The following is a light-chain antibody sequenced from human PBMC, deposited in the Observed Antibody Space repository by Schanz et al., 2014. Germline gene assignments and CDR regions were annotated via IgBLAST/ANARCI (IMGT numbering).Light chain of an antibody. Sequence: EIVLTQSPGTLSLSPGDRATLSCRASQSVTSSYLAWYQQKPGQAPRLLIYDASNRATGIPARFSGSGSGTEFTLTITSLQSEDFAVYYCQQYNNWPPWTFGQGTKVEIK. CDR2: DAS. CDR3: QQYNNWPPWT. V-gene: IGKV3D-15*01. J-gene: IGKJ1*01. CDR1: QSVTSSY.